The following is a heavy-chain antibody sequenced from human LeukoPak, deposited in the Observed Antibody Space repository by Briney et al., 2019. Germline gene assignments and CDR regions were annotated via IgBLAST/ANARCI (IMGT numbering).Heavy chain of an antibody. Sequence: SETLSLTCTVSGGSISSHYWSWIRQPPGKGLVWIGYIYYSGSTNYNPSLKSRVTISVDTSKNQFSLKLSSVTAADTAVYYCARYSGYDYYFDYWGQGTLVTVSS. CDR2: IYYSGST. V-gene: IGHV4-59*11. CDR1: GGSISSHY. J-gene: IGHJ4*02. CDR3: ARYSGYDYYFDY. D-gene: IGHD5-12*01.